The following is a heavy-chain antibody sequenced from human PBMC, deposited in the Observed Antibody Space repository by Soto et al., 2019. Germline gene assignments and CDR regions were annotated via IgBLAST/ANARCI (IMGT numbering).Heavy chain of an antibody. J-gene: IGHJ4*02. CDR2: IQDGGSI. Sequence: EVLLEESGGDLVQPGGSLRLSCAASGFSVSNNYMTWVRQVPGKGLEWVSVIQDGGSITYADSVRDRFTISRDSSKNTVFLQMSSLRPEDMAVYFWARGEGSGSNALGQWGQGTLVTVSS. CDR1: GFSVSNNY. V-gene: IGHV3-66*01. CDR3: ARGEGSGSNALGQ. D-gene: IGHD3-10*01.